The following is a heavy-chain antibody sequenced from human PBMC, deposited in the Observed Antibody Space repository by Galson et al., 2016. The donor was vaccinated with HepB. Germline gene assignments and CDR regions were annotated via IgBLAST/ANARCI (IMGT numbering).Heavy chain of an antibody. V-gene: IGHV2-5*02. Sequence: PALVKPTQTLTLTCTFSGSSLNTAGVGVGWIRQPPGKALEWLALIYWDDDKRYSPSRKSRLTITKDTSTNQVVLTMTNMDPVDTATYYCVHVDTSVGLGRFDYRGQGTLVTVSS. CDR3: VHVDTSVGLGRFDY. J-gene: IGHJ4*02. CDR2: IYWDDDK. CDR1: GSSLNTAGVG. D-gene: IGHD5-18*01.